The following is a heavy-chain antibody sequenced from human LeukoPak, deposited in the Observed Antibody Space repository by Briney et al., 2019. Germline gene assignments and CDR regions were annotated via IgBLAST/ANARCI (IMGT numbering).Heavy chain of an antibody. J-gene: IGHJ4*01. CDR3: ARGLGYDFWSGYSPGYYFDY. D-gene: IGHD3-3*01. CDR1: GYTFTSYG. Sequence: ASVKVSCKASGYTFTSYGISWVRQAPGQGLEWMGWISAYNGNTNYAQKLQGRVTMTTDTSTSTAYMELRSLRSDDTAVYYCARGLGYDFWSGYSPGYYFDYWGQEPWSPSPQ. CDR2: ISAYNGNT. V-gene: IGHV1-18*01.